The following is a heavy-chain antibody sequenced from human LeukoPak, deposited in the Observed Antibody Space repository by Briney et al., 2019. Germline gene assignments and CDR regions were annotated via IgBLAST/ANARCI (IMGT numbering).Heavy chain of an antibody. CDR3: AGQYTGYDSSDY. CDR2: ISTSSTYI. V-gene: IGHV3-21*01. D-gene: IGHD5-12*01. J-gene: IGHJ4*02. CDR1: GFTFSSYS. Sequence: AGGSLRLSCAASGFTFSSYSMNWVRQARGKGLEWVSSISTSSTYIYYADSVKGRFTISRDNAKNSLFLQMNSLREEDTAVYYCAGQYTGYDSSDYWGQGTLVTVSS.